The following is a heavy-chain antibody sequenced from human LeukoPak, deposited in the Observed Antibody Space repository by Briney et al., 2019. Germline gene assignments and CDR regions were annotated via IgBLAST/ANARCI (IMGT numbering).Heavy chain of an antibody. Sequence: GGSLRLSCAASGFTFSSYWMSWVRQAPGKGLEWVANIKQDGSEKYYVDSVKGRFTISRDNAKNSLYLQMNSLRAEDTAVYYCARDDYDILTGYHPGDYWGQGTLVTVSS. V-gene: IGHV3-7*01. CDR1: GFTFSSYW. CDR3: ARDDYDILTGYHPGDY. J-gene: IGHJ4*02. CDR2: IKQDGSEK. D-gene: IGHD3-9*01.